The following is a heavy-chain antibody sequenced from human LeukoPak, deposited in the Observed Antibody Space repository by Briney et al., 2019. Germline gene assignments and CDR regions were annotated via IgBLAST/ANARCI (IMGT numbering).Heavy chain of an antibody. V-gene: IGHV1-2*02. Sequence: AAVKVSCEASGYTFTGYYMHSVRQAPGQGVEWMGWINPNSGGTNDAQKFQGRVTMTRDTSTSTVYMELSSLRSEDTAVYYCALSPRPSGSYRYWGQGTLVTVSS. CDR1: GYTFTGYY. J-gene: IGHJ4*02. D-gene: IGHD3-10*01. CDR3: ALSPRPSGSYRY. CDR2: INPNSGGT.